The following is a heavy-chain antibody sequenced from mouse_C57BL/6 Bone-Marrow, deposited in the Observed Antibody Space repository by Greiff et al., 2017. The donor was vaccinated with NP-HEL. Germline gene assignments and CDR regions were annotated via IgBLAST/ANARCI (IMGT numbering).Heavy chain of an antibody. CDR1: GYTFTDYY. CDR3: ARPLCYYGSSPAFDV. D-gene: IGHD1-1*01. Sequence: QVQLQQSGAELVRPGASVKLSCKASGYTFTDYYINWVKQRPGQGLEWIARIYPGSGNTYYNEKFKGKATLTAEKSSSTAYMQLSSLTSEDSAVYFCARPLCYYGSSPAFDVWGTGTTVTVSS. J-gene: IGHJ1*03. V-gene: IGHV1-76*01. CDR2: IYPGSGNT.